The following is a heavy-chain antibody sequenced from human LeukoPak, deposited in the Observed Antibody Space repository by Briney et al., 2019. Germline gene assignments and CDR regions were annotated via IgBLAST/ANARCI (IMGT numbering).Heavy chain of an antibody. J-gene: IGHJ4*01. CDR3: ARHRDCYDT. D-gene: IGHD3-22*01. CDR1: GASINNNF. CDR2: IYSSGSD. Sequence: SETLSFTCTVSGASINNNFWTWIRQRPGKGLEWIGYIYSSGSDNYNHSLNSRVIISGATSKNQITLNLTSVTAAATAVYFGARHRDCYDTWGHGTLATDSS. V-gene: IGHV4-59*08.